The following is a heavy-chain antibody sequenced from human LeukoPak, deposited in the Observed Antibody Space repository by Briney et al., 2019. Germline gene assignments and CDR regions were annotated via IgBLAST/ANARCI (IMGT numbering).Heavy chain of an antibody. J-gene: IGHJ4*02. CDR3: ATTSGNYYDSPADY. D-gene: IGHD3-10*01. CDR2: ISWNSGSI. V-gene: IGHV3-9*01. CDR1: GFTFDDFA. Sequence: GGSLRLSCAASGFTFDDFAMHWVRQGPGKGLEWVSGISWNSGSIGYAESVKGRFTISRDNAKNSPYLQMNSLRPEDTALYYCATTSGNYYDSPADYWGQGTLVTVSS.